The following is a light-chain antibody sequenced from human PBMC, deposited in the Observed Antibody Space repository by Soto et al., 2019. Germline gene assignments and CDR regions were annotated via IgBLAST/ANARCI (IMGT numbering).Light chain of an antibody. CDR2: DAS. CDR1: QSISSW. V-gene: IGKV1-5*01. CDR3: QQDNSYPWT. J-gene: IGKJ1*01. Sequence: DIQMTQSPSTLSASVGDRVTITCRASQSISSWLAWYQQKPGKAPKLLIYDASSMDSGVPARFSGSGSGTEFTLTISSLQPDDFATYYCQQDNSYPWTFGQGTKVEIK.